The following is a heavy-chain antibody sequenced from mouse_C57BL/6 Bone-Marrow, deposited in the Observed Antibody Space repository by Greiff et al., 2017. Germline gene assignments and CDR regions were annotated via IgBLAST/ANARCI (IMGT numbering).Heavy chain of an antibody. Sequence: VQLQQPGAELVMPGASVKLSCKASGYTFTSYWMHWVKQRPGQGLEWIGEIDPSDSYTNYNQKFKGKSTLTVDKSSSTADMQLSSLTSEDSAVYYCAREGGGSSLFAYWGQGTLVTVSA. D-gene: IGHD1-1*01. J-gene: IGHJ3*01. CDR2: IDPSDSYT. CDR3: AREGGGSSLFAY. V-gene: IGHV1-69*01. CDR1: GYTFTSYW.